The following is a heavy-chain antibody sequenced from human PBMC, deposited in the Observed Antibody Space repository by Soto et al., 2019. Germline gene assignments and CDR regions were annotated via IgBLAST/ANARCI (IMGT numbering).Heavy chain of an antibody. V-gene: IGHV1-18*01. CDR3: ARDGASKRNWFDP. Sequence: GQGLEWMGWISAYNGNTNYAQKLQGRVTMTTDTSTSTAYMELRSLRSDDTAVYYCARDGASKRNWFDPWGQGTLVTVSS. D-gene: IGHD3-16*01. CDR2: ISAYNGNT. J-gene: IGHJ5*02.